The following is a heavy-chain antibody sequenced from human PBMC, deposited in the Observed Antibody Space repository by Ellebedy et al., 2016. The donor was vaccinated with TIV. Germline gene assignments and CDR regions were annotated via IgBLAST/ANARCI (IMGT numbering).Heavy chain of an antibody. CDR1: GFTFSSYA. CDR3: ARKILFYYGMDV. Sequence: GESLKISCVASGFTFSSYAMCWVRQAPGKGLEWVSYISSRSTTTNYADSVKGRFTISRDNAKNSLYLQMNSLRAEDTAVYYCARKILFYYGMDVWGQGTTVTVSS. J-gene: IGHJ6*02. CDR2: ISSRSTTT. V-gene: IGHV3-48*04.